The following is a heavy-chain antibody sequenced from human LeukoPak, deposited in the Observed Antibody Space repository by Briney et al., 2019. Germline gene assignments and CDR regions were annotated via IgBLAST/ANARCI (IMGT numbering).Heavy chain of an antibody. J-gene: IGHJ4*02. D-gene: IGHD1-26*01. CDR1: GFTFRSYV. CDR2: ISSNGGST. Sequence: GGSLRLSCSASGFTFRSYVMHWVRQAPGKGLEYVAAISSNGGSTYYADSVKGRFTISRDNSNNSLYLQMSSLRTEDTALYYCARDTLSGRYWATRTNFDYWGQGTLVTVSS. V-gene: IGHV3-64*04. CDR3: ARDTLSGRYWATRTNFDY.